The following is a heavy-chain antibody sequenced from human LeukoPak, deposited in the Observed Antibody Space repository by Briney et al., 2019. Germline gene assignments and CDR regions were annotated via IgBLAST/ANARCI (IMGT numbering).Heavy chain of an antibody. J-gene: IGHJ5*02. CDR2: INLNGVST. CDR3: ARGRPHGGNWFGP. V-gene: IGHV3-20*04. Sequence: GGSLRLSCEVSGFSFDDFGMSWVRQVPGKGLEWVSSINLNGVSTFYGESVRGRFTISRDNAKKILYLQMKSLRAGDTALYYCARGRPHGGNWFGPWGQGTQVIVSS. CDR1: GFSFDDFG.